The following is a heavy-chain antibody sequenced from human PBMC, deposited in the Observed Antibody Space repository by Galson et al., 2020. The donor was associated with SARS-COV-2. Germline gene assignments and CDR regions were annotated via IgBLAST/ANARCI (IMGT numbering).Heavy chain of an antibody. CDR2: ISWNSGSI. J-gene: IGHJ3*02. CDR3: AKLSGSYYEMESTFDI. Sequence: TGGSLRLSCAASGFTFDDYAMHWVRQAPGKGLEWVLGISWNSGSIGYADSVKGRFTISRDNAKNSLYLQMNSLRAEDTALYYCAKLSGSYYEMESTFDIWGQGTMVTVSS. V-gene: IGHV3-9*01. CDR1: GFTFDDYA. D-gene: IGHD1-26*01.